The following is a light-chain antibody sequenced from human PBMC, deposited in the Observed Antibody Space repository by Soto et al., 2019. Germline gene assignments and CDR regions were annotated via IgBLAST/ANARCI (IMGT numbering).Light chain of an antibody. V-gene: IGLV2-11*01. J-gene: IGLJ2*01. CDR2: DVT. Sequence: QSALTQPRSVSGSPGQSVTISCTGTSNGVGGYDYVSWYQQYPGKAPTYILYDVTKRPSGVPDRFSGSKSGNTASLTISGLQADDEADYYCCSYAGNYTFFGGGTQLTVL. CDR3: CSYAGNYTF. CDR1: SNGVGGYDY.